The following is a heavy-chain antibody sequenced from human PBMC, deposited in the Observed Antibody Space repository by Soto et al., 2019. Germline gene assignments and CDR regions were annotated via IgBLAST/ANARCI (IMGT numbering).Heavy chain of an antibody. D-gene: IGHD2-15*01. J-gene: IGHJ6*02. CDR1: GSTLSSYA. V-gene: IGHV3-23*01. CDR2: ITCSGVST. Sequence: EVQLLESGGGLVQPGESLRLSCAASGSTLSSYAMSWVRQSPGNGLECVSRITCSGVSTYYADSGNGRFIISRDISKDKLYLHMNSLRADDTAVYYCAKDSADCSGAAFYSYFSISGMDFRGHGTPVTVSS. CDR3: AKDSADCSGAAFYSYFSISGMDF.